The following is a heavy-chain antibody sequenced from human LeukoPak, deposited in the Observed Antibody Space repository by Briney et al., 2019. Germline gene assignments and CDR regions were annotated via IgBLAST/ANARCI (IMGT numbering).Heavy chain of an antibody. Sequence: GESLKISCKGSGYSFTSYWIAWVRQMPGKGLEGMGIIYPGDSHTTYSPSFQGQVTISADKSISTAYLQWSSLKASDTAMYYCARSGYCTTTSCYSYDYWGQGTLVTVSS. CDR3: ARSGYCTTTSCYSYDY. CDR1: GYSFTSYW. D-gene: IGHD2-2*02. V-gene: IGHV5-51*01. J-gene: IGHJ4*02. CDR2: IYPGDSHT.